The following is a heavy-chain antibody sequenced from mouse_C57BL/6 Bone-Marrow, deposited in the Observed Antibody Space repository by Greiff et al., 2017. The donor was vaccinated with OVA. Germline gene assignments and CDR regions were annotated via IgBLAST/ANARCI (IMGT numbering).Heavy chain of an antibody. V-gene: IGHV1-63*01. CDR3: ARAIYFDD. CDR2: IYPGGGYT. J-gene: IGHJ2*01. Sequence: QVQLKESGAELVRPGTSVKMSCKASGYTFTNYWIGWAKQRPGHGLEWIGDIYPGGGYTNYNEKFKGKATLTADKSSSTAYMQFSSLTSEDSAIYYCARAIYFDDWGQGTTLTVSS. CDR1: GYTFTNYW.